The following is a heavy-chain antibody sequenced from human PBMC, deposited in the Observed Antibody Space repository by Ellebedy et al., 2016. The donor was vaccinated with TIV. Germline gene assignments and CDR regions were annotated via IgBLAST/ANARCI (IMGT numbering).Heavy chain of an antibody. CDR1: GVTFGEHW. V-gene: IGHV3-7*03. Sequence: GESLKISXAAPGVTFGEHWMSWVRQAAGKGLEWVANINPDGSGQYYVDSVKGRFTIYRDNAKNSMFLQMNSLRADDTAVYYCAREYCDGGRCYSYWGQGTLVTVSS. CDR3: AREYCDGGRCYSY. J-gene: IGHJ4*02. D-gene: IGHD2-15*01. CDR2: INPDGSGQ.